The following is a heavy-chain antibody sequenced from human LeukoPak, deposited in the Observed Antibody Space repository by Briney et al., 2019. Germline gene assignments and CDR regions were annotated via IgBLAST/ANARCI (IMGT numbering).Heavy chain of an antibody. J-gene: IGHJ6*02. D-gene: IGHD2-2*01. Sequence: PGGSLRLSCAASGFTFSSYGVHWVRQAPGKGLEWVAVIWYDGSNKYYADSVKGRFTISRDNSKNTLYLQMNSLRAEDTAVYYCARKGGESSTSHYYYYGMDVWGQGTTVTVSS. CDR1: GFTFSSYG. V-gene: IGHV3-33*01. CDR3: ARKGGESSTSHYYYYGMDV. CDR2: IWYDGSNK.